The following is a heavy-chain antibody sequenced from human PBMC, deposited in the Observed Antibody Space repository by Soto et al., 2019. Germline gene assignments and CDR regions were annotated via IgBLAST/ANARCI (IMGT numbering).Heavy chain of an antibody. J-gene: IGHJ5*02. Sequence: QVRLVQSGAEVKKPGSSVKVSCKASGGTFSSYAISWVRQAPGQGLEWMGGIIPIFGTANYAQKFQGRVTMTADESTSTAYMELSSLRSEDTAVYYCASSETPWGNWFDPWGQGTLVTVSS. D-gene: IGHD3-16*01. V-gene: IGHV1-69*01. CDR3: ASSETPWGNWFDP. CDR2: IIPIFGTA. CDR1: GGTFSSYA.